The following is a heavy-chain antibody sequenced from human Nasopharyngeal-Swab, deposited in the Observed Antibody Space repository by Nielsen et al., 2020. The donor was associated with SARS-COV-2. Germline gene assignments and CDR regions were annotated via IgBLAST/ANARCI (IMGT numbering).Heavy chain of an antibody. CDR3: ARVGARDYVWGSYRPNPGGY. Sequence: SETLSLTCAVYGGSCSGYYWGWIRQPPGKGLEWIGSIYHSGSTYYNPSLKSRVTISVDTSKNQFSLKLSSVTAADTAVYYCARVGARDYVWGSYRPNPGGYWGQGTLVTVSS. CDR2: IYHSGST. CDR1: GGSCSGYY. J-gene: IGHJ4*02. V-gene: IGHV4-38-2*01. D-gene: IGHD3-16*02.